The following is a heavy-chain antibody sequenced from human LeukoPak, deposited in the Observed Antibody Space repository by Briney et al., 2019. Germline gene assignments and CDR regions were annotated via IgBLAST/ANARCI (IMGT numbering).Heavy chain of an antibody. CDR1: GGSISSYY. CDR3: ARLGSGYYSGRAFDI. Sequence: SETLSLTCTVSGGSISSYYWSWIRQPPGKGLEWIGCIYYSGSTNYNPSLKSRVTISVDTSKNQFSLKLSSVTAADTAVYYCARLGSGYYSGRAFDIWGQGTMVTVSS. CDR2: IYYSGST. V-gene: IGHV4-59*08. D-gene: IGHD3-22*01. J-gene: IGHJ3*02.